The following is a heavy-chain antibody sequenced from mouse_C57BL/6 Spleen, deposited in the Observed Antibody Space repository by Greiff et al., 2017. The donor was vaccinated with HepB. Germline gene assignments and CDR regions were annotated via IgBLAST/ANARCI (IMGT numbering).Heavy chain of an antibody. D-gene: IGHD4-1*01. Sequence: EVQLQQSGPELVKPGASVKIPCKASGYTFTDYNMDWVKQSHGKSLEWIGDINPNNGGTIYNQKFKGKATLTVDKSSSTAYMELRSLTSEDTAVYYCAREELTGTGFDYWGQGTTLTVSS. J-gene: IGHJ2*01. CDR2: INPNNGGT. CDR3: AREELTGTGFDY. V-gene: IGHV1-18*01. CDR1: GYTFTDYN.